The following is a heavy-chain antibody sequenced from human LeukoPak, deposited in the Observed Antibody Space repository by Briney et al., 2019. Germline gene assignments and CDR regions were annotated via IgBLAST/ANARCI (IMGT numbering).Heavy chain of an antibody. Sequence: GGSLRLSCAASGFTFSNYAMSWVRQAPGKGLEWVSAISGSGGSTYYADSVKGRFTISRDNSKNTLYLQMNSLRAEDTAVYYCAKDASQYYYYGMDVWGQGTTVTVSS. CDR1: GFTFSNYA. CDR3: AKDASQYYYYGMDV. J-gene: IGHJ6*02. CDR2: ISGSGGST. V-gene: IGHV3-23*01.